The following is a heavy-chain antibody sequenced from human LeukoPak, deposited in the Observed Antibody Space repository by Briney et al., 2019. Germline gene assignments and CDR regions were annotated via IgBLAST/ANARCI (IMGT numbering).Heavy chain of an antibody. J-gene: IGHJ4*02. D-gene: IGHD6-13*01. CDR1: GGSFSGYY. Sequence: SETLSLTCAVYGGSFSGYYWSWIRQPPGKGLEWIGEINHSGSTNYNPSLKSRVTISVDKSKNQFSLKLTSVTAADTAVYYCARRAADTYDYWGQGTLVTVSS. V-gene: IGHV4-34*01. CDR3: ARRAADTYDY. CDR2: INHSGST.